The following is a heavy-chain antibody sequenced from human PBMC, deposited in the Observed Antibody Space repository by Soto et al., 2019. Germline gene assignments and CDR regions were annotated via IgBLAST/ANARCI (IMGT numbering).Heavy chain of an antibody. CDR3: ARNDAYCGGDCYLTYFDY. D-gene: IGHD2-21*01. CDR2: INAGNGNT. V-gene: IGHV1-3*01. Sequence: ASVKVSCKASGYTFTSYAMHWVRQAPGQRLEWMGWINAGNGNTKYSQKFQGRVTITRDTSASTAYMELSSLRSEDTAVYYCARNDAYCGGDCYLTYFDYWGQGTLVTVSS. CDR1: GYTFTSYA. J-gene: IGHJ4*02.